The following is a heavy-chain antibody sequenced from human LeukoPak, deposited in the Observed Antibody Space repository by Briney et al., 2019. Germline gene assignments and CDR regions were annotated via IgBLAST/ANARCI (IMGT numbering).Heavy chain of an antibody. D-gene: IGHD5-18*01. V-gene: IGHV4-31*03. Sequence: RPSETLSLTCTVSGGSISGSGYYWTWTRQHPGEGLEWLGFIHPGGSIYYNPSLSSRLIISADTSKNQMSLKLSSVTAADTAVYYCARGGDTAKGGDSWAQGTLVTVSS. J-gene: IGHJ4*02. CDR3: ARGGDTAKGGDS. CDR1: GGSISGSGYY. CDR2: IHPGGSI.